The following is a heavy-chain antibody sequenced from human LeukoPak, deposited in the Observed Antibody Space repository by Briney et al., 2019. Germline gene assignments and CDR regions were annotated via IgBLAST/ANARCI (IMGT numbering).Heavy chain of an antibody. J-gene: IGHJ6*02. Sequence: GGSLRLSCAASGFTFSSYAMSWVRQAPGKGLEWVSAISGSGGSTYYADSVKGRFTISRDNSKNTLYLQMNSLRAEDTAVYYCASDARSTPYYYYYGMDVWGQGTTVTVSS. CDR3: ASDARSTPYYYYYGMDV. V-gene: IGHV3-23*01. CDR1: GFTFSSYA. CDR2: ISGSGGST.